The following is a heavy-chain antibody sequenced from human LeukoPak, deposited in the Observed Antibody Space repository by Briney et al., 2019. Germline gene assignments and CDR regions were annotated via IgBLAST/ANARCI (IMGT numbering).Heavy chain of an antibody. D-gene: IGHD5-18*01. CDR1: GFTFSSYN. CDR2: ITSGSSYR. CDR3: ARVYIQLWLLGRGHTYYFDY. Sequence: GGSLRLSCAASGFTFSSYNMNWVRQAPGKGLEWVSSITSGSSYRFYADSVKGRFTISRDNAKNSLYLQMNSLRAEDTAVYYCARVYIQLWLLGRGHTYYFDYWGQGTLVTVSS. J-gene: IGHJ4*02. V-gene: IGHV3-21*01.